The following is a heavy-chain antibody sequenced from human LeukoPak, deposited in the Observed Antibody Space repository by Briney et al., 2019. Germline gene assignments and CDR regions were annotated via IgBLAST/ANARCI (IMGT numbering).Heavy chain of an antibody. V-gene: IGHV3-23*01. CDR3: AKDGMTTVTSYYFDY. J-gene: IGHJ4*02. Sequence: GGSLRLSCAASGFTFSSYAMSWVRQAPGKGLEWVSAISGSGGSTHYADSVKGRFTISRDNSKNTLYLQMNSLRAEDTAVYYCAKDGMTTVTSYYFDYWGRGTLVTVSS. CDR1: GFTFSSYA. D-gene: IGHD4-17*01. CDR2: ISGSGGST.